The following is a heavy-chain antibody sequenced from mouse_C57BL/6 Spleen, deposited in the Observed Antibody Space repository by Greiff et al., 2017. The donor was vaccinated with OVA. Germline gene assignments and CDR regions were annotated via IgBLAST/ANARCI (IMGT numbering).Heavy chain of an antibody. CDR2: IRLKSDNYAT. J-gene: IGHJ1*03. CDR1: GFTFSNYW. V-gene: IGHV6-3*01. Sequence: EVMLVESGGGLVQPGGSMKLSCVASGFTFSNYWMNWVRQSPEKGLEWVAQIRLKSDNYATHYAESVKGRFTISRDDSKSSVYLQMNNLRAEDTGIYYCTVNYYGSSYYWYFDVWGTGTTVTVSS. D-gene: IGHD1-1*01. CDR3: TVNYYGSSYYWYFDV.